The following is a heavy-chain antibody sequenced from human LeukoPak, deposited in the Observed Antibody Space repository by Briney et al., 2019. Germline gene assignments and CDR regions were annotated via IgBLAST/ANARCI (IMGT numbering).Heavy chain of an antibody. Sequence: PSETLSLTCTVSGGSISSYYWSWIRQPPGKGLEWIGYIYYSGSTNYNPSLKSRVTISVDTSKNQFSLKLSSVTAADTAVYYCARQPVAYGYFDYWGQGTLVTVSS. CDR2: IYYSGST. CDR1: GGSISSYY. V-gene: IGHV4-59*08. J-gene: IGHJ4*02. D-gene: IGHD2-15*01. CDR3: ARQPVAYGYFDY.